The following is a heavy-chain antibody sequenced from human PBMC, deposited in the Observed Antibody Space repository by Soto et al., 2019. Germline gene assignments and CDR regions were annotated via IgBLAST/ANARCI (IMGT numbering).Heavy chain of an antibody. V-gene: IGHV1-69*13. Sequence: GASVKVSCKASGGTFSSYAISWVRQAPGQGLEWMGGIIPIFGTANYAQKFQGRATITADESTSTAYMELSSLRSEDTAVYYCARGAYYYDSSGYYFDYWGQGTLVTVSS. CDR1: GGTFSSYA. CDR2: IIPIFGTA. CDR3: ARGAYYYDSSGYYFDY. D-gene: IGHD3-22*01. J-gene: IGHJ4*02.